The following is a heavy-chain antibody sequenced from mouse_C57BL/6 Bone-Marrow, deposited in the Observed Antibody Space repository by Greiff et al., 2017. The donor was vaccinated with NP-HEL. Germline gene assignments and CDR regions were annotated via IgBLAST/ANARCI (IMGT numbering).Heavy chain of an antibody. CDR2: ISGGGGNT. V-gene: IGHV5-9*01. CDR1: GFTFSSYT. D-gene: IGHD1-1*01. Sequence: EVQLVESGGGLVKPGGSLKLSCAASGFTFSSYTMSWVRQTPEKRLEWVATISGGGGNTYYPDSVKGRFTISRDNAKNTLYLQMSSLRSEDTALYYCARGTTVPLDYWGQGTTLTVSS. J-gene: IGHJ2*01. CDR3: ARGTTVPLDY.